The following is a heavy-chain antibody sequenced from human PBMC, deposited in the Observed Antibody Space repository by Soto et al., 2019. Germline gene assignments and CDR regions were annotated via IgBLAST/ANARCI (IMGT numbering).Heavy chain of an antibody. CDR2: IYWDDDK. J-gene: IGHJ3*02. Sequence: SGPTLVKPTQTLTLTCTFSGFSLSTSGVGVGWIRQPPGKALEWLELIYWDDDKPTSPFLKSRLTITKDTSKNQVVLTMTNMDPVDTATYYCAHRETTVTYDAFDIWGQGTMVTVSS. V-gene: IGHV2-5*02. D-gene: IGHD4-17*01. CDR1: GFSLSTSGVG. CDR3: AHRETTVTYDAFDI.